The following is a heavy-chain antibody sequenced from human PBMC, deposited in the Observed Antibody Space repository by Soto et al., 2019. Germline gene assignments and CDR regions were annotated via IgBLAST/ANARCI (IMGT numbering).Heavy chain of an antibody. CDR1: GFTFSSYA. J-gene: IGHJ4*02. Sequence: QVQLVESGGGVVQPGRSLRLSCAASGFTFSSYAMHWVRQAPGKGLEWVAVISYDGSNKYYADSVKGRFTISRDNSKNTLYLQMNSLRAEDTAVYYCASANTIVGVVTRFDYWGQGTLVTVSS. D-gene: IGHD3-3*01. CDR3: ASANTIVGVVTRFDY. CDR2: ISYDGSNK. V-gene: IGHV3-30-3*01.